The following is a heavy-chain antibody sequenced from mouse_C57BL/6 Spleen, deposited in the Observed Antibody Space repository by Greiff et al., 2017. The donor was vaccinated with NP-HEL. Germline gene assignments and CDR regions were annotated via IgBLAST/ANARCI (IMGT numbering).Heavy chain of an antibody. J-gene: IGHJ2*01. Sequence: EVMLVESGGDLVKPGGSLKLSCAASGFTFSSYGMSWVRQTPDKRLEWVATISSGGSYTYYPDSVKGRFTISRDNAKNTLYLQMSSLKSEDTAMYYCARKGGSSGPKYYFDYWGQGTTLTVSS. CDR3: ARKGGSSGPKYYFDY. V-gene: IGHV5-6*01. CDR2: ISSGGSYT. D-gene: IGHD3-2*02. CDR1: GFTFSSYG.